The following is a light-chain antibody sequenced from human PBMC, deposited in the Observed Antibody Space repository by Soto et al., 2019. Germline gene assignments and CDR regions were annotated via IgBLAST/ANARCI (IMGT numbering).Light chain of an antibody. J-gene: IGKJ4*01. Sequence: EIVLGQSPATLSLSPGERATLSCRASQSVSRYLAWYQHKPGQAPRLLIYDASTRATGIPARFSGSGSGTDFTLSISSLEPEDFAVYYCQQRSSWPLTFGGGTKVDIK. V-gene: IGKV3-11*01. CDR2: DAS. CDR3: QQRSSWPLT. CDR1: QSVSRY.